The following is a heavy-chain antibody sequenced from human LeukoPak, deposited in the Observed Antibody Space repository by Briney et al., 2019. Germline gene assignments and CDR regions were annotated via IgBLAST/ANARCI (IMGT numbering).Heavy chain of an antibody. V-gene: IGHV1-18*04. J-gene: IGHJ4*02. CDR2: ISAYNGNT. Sequence: GESLKISCKGSGYSFTSYWIGWVRQAPGQGLEWMGWISAYNGNTNYAQKLQGRVTMTTGTSTSTAYMELRSLRSDDTAVYYCARDGLSGIVGAELDYWGQGTLVTVSS. D-gene: IGHD1-26*01. CDR1: GYSFTSYW. CDR3: ARDGLSGIVGAELDY.